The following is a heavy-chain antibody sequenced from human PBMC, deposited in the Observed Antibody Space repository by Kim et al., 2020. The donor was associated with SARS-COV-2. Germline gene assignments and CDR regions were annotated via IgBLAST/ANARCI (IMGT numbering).Heavy chain of an antibody. CDR3: AKFDIVVVPATTWVLLDY. CDR1: GFTFSSYA. J-gene: IGHJ4*02. D-gene: IGHD2-2*01. Sequence: GGSLRLSCAASGFTFSSYAMSWVRQAPGKGLEWVSAISGSGGSTYYADSVKGRFTISRDNSKNTLYLQMNSLRAEDTAVYYCAKFDIVVVPATTWVLLDYWGQGTLVTVSS. CDR2: ISGSGGST. V-gene: IGHV3-23*01.